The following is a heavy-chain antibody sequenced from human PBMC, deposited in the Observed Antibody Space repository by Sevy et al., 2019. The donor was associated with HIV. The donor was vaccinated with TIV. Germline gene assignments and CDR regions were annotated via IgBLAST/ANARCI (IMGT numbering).Heavy chain of an antibody. V-gene: IGHV3-48*02. J-gene: IGHJ5*02. CDR2: ISSSSSTI. D-gene: IGHD3-22*01. Sequence: GGSLRLSCAASGFTFSSYSMNWVRQAPGKGLEWVSYISSSSSTIYYADSVKGQFTISRDNAKNSLYLQMNSLRDEDTAVYYCARDLTRHYYDSSGYLSPPYNWFDPWGQGTLVTVSS. CDR3: ARDLTRHYYDSSGYLSPPYNWFDP. CDR1: GFTFSSYS.